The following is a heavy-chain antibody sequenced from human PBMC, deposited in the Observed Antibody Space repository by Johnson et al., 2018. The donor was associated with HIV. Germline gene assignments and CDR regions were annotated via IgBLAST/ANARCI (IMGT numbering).Heavy chain of an antibody. J-gene: IGHJ3*02. Sequence: MQLVESGGGVVQPGTSLRLSCAASGFTFSSYDMHWVRQATGKGLEWVSAIGTAGDTYYPGSVKGRFTISRDNSKNTLYLQMNSLRVADPAVYYCARRTVVTPGAFDIWGQGTMVTVSS. CDR2: IGTAGDT. D-gene: IGHD4-23*01. V-gene: IGHV3-13*01. CDR1: GFTFSSYD. CDR3: ARRTVVTPGAFDI.